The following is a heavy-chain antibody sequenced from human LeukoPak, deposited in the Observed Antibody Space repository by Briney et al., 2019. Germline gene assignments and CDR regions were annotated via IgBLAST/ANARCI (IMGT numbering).Heavy chain of an antibody. CDR3: ARGDFYYDSSDP. V-gene: IGHV1-3*01. CDR1: GYTFTNYA. CDR2: INAGNGST. D-gene: IGHD3-22*01. J-gene: IGHJ5*02. Sequence: GASVKVSCKASGYTFTNYAMYWVRQAPGQRLEWMGWINAGNGSTKYSQKFQGRVTITSDTSANTVYMELSSLRSEDTAVYYCARGDFYYDSSDPWGQGTLVTVSS.